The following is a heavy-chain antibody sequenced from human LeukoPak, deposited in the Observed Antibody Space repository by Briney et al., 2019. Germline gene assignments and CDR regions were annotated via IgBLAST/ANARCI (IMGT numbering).Heavy chain of an antibody. J-gene: IGHJ4*02. CDR3: ARGILSGYYFDY. CDR2: ISGSGGST. D-gene: IGHD3-10*01. Sequence: GGSLRLSCAASGFTFSSYAMSWVRQAPGKGLEWVSDISGSGGSTYYADSVKGRFTISRDNSKNTLYLQMNSLRAEDTAVYYCARGILSGYYFDYWGQGTLVTVSS. V-gene: IGHV3-23*01. CDR1: GFTFSSYA.